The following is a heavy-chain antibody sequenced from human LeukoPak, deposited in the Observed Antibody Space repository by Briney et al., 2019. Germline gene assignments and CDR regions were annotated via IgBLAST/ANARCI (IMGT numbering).Heavy chain of an antibody. D-gene: IGHD2-2*01. J-gene: IGHJ5*02. V-gene: IGHV3-30*02. CDR2: IRYDGSNK. Sequence: GGSLRLSCAASGFTFSSYGMHWVRRAPGKGLEWVAFIRYDGSNKYYADSVKGRFTISRDNSKNTLYLQMNSLRSEDTAVYYCARDNSECSSTSCYNSKGEVRKEGPFDPWGQGTLVTVSS. CDR1: GFTFSSYG. CDR3: ARDNSECSSTSCYNSKGEVRKEGPFDP.